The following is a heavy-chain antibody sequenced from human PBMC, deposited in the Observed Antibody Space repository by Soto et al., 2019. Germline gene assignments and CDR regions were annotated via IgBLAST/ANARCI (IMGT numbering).Heavy chain of an antibody. CDR3: ATRGYSYGPSPMKY. CDR1: GGTFSSYA. Sequence: QVQLVQSGAEVKKPGSSVKVSCKASGGTFSSYAISWVRQAPGQGLEWMGGIIPIFGTANYAQKFQGRVTITADESTSTAYRELSSLRSEDTAVYYCATRGYSYGPSPMKYWGQGTLVTVSS. J-gene: IGHJ4*02. V-gene: IGHV1-69*12. D-gene: IGHD5-18*01. CDR2: IIPIFGTA.